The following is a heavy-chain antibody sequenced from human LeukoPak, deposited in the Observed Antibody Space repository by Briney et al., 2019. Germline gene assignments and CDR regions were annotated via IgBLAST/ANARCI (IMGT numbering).Heavy chain of an antibody. J-gene: IGHJ5*02. D-gene: IGHD3-10*01. CDR2: INHSGST. V-gene: IGHV4-34*01. CDR3: ARAGRVRANWFDP. Sequence: SETLSLTCAVYGGSFSGYYWSWIRQPPGKGLEWIGEINHSGSTNYNPSLKSRVTISVDTSKNQFSLKLSSVTAADTAVYYCARAGRVRANWFDPWGQGTLVTVSS. CDR1: GGSFSGYY.